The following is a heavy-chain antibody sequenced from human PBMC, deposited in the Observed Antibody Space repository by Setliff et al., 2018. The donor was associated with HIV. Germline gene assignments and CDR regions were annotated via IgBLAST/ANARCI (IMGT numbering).Heavy chain of an antibody. D-gene: IGHD3-10*01. J-gene: IGHJ4*02. CDR1: GFTFSKTW. V-gene: IGHV3-15*01. CDR3: TREIRDGYPRSSN. CDR2: IKSKTDGGTT. Sequence: GGSLRLSCAASGFTFSKTWMNWVRQAPGKGLEWIGRIKSKTDGGTTDYAAPVKGRFTISRDDSKSTLYLQLTTLRTEDTGFYFCTREIRDGYPRSSNWGQGTLVTVSS.